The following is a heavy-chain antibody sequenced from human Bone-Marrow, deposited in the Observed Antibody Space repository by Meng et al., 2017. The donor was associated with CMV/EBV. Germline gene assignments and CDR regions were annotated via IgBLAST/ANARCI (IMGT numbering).Heavy chain of an antibody. D-gene: IGHD7-27*01. V-gene: IGHV3-66*01. CDR3: ASGWGENWGLYYYYYGMDV. CDR1: GFTVSSNY. CDR2: IYSGGST. J-gene: IGHJ6*02. Sequence: GGSLRLSCAASGFTVSSNYMSWVRQAPGKGLEWVSVIYSGGSTYYADSVKGRFTISRDNSKNTLYLQMNSLRAEDTAVYYCASGWGENWGLYYYYYGMDVWGQGTTVTVSS.